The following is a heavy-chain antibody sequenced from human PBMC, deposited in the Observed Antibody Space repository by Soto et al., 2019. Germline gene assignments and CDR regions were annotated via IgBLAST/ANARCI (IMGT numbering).Heavy chain of an antibody. CDR2: IYYSGST. Sequence: SETLSLTCTVSGGSISSSDYYRGWIRRPPGKGLEWIGNIYYSGSTYYRPSLKSRITMSVDRSKSQFSLKLTSVTAADTAVYYCARLGLQLTYGMDVWGQGTTVPVSS. D-gene: IGHD5-18*01. CDR1: GGSISSSDYY. V-gene: IGHV4-39*01. J-gene: IGHJ6*02. CDR3: ARLGLQLTYGMDV.